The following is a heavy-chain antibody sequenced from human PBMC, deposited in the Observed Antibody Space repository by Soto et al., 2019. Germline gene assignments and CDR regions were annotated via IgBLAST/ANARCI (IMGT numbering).Heavy chain of an antibody. CDR2: ISYDGSNK. CDR3: AKDLSGLYGMDV. V-gene: IGHV3-30*18. CDR1: GFTFSSYG. J-gene: IGHJ6*02. Sequence: VQLVESGGGVVQPGRSLRLSCAASGFTFSSYGMHWVRQAPGKGLEWVAVISYDGSNKYYADSVKGRFTISRDNSKNTLYLQMNSLRAEDTAVYYCAKDLSGLYGMDVWGQGTTVTVSS. D-gene: IGHD1-26*01.